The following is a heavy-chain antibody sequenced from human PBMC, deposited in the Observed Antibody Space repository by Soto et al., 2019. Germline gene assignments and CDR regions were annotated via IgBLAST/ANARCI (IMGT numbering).Heavy chain of an antibody. CDR1: GYTFTSYD. Sequence: QVQLVQSGAEVKKPGASVKVSCKASGYTFTSYDINWVRQATGQGLEWMGWMNPNSGNTGYAQKFQGRVTMTRNTSISTAYMELSSLRSEDTAVYYCESGLSHDDSSPFYYYYGMDVWGQGTTVTVSS. D-gene: IGHD4-17*01. V-gene: IGHV1-8*01. CDR2: MNPNSGNT. J-gene: IGHJ6*02. CDR3: ESGLSHDDSSPFYYYYGMDV.